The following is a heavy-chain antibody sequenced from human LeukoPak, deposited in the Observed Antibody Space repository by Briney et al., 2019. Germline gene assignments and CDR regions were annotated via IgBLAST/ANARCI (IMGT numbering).Heavy chain of an antibody. CDR3: AAGDAFRIDY. Sequence: GGSLRLSCAASGFTFDDYAMHWVRQAPGKGLEWVSGITWNSGIIGYADSVKGRFTISRDNAKYSLYLQMNSLRAEDMAFYYCAAGDAFRIDYWGQGSLVTVSS. V-gene: IGHV3-9*03. CDR1: GFTFDDYA. J-gene: IGHJ4*02. CDR2: ITWNSGII.